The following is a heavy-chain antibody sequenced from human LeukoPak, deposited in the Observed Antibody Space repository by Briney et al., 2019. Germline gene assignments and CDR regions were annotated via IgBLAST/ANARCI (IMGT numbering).Heavy chain of an antibody. Sequence: GGSLRLSFAASGFTFSSYGMHWVRQAPGKGLEWVAVISYDGSNKYYADSVKGRFTISRDNSKNTLYLQMNSLRAEDTAVYYCAKDLYYYDSSGLPPDYWGQGTLVTVSS. CDR2: ISYDGSNK. D-gene: IGHD3-22*01. J-gene: IGHJ4*02. CDR3: AKDLYYYDSSGLPPDY. V-gene: IGHV3-30*18. CDR1: GFTFSSYG.